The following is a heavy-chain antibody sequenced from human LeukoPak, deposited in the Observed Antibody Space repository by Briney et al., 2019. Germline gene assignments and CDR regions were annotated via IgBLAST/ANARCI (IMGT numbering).Heavy chain of an antibody. CDR2: ISWDGGST. V-gene: IGHV3-43D*04. D-gene: IGHD6-13*01. J-gene: IGHJ4*02. CDR1: GFTFDDYA. CDR3: AKDRAVYSSSWYYFDY. Sequence: GRSLRLSCAASGFTFDDYAMHWVRQAPGKGLEWVSLISWDGGSTYYADSVKGRFTISRDNSKNSLYLQMNSLRAEDTALYYCAKDRAVYSSSWYYFDYWGQGTLVTVSS.